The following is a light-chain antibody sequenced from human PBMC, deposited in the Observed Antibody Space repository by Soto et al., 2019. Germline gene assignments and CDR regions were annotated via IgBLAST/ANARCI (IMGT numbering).Light chain of an antibody. Sequence: EIVMTQSPATLSVSPGERATLSCRASQSVSSNLAWYQQKPGQAPRLLIYGASTRATGIPASFSGSVSGTEFTLTISSLQSEDFAVYYCQQYNNWPRTFGQGTKVEIK. CDR2: GAS. CDR1: QSVSSN. J-gene: IGKJ1*01. CDR3: QQYNNWPRT. V-gene: IGKV3-15*01.